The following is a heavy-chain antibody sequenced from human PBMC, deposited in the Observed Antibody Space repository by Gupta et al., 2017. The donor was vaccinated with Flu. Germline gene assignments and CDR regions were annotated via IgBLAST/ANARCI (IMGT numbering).Heavy chain of an antibody. D-gene: IGHD4-17*01. CDR1: GGTFSSYA. Sequence: QVQLVQSGAEVKKPGSAGKVSCKASGGTFSSYAISWVRQAPGQGLEWMGGSIPIFGTANYAQKFQGRVTITADESTSTAYMELSSLRSEDTAVYYCASTYGDYTSGGPYGMDVWGQGTTVTVSS. CDR2: SIPIFGTA. CDR3: ASTYGDYTSGGPYGMDV. V-gene: IGHV1-69*01. J-gene: IGHJ6*02.